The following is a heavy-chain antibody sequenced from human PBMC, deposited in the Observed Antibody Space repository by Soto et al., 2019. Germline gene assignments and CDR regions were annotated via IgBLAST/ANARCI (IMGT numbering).Heavy chain of an antibody. CDR2: INQSGSP. Sequence: QVQLQESGPGLVKPSGTLSLTCAVSSGTISSSNWWTWVRQPPGKGLEWIGEINQSGSPNYNPSPRSRVTRSVDKSKSQFFLKLSSVTAADTAIYYCAGLGMVAAHREFDPWGQGTLVTVSS. J-gene: IGHJ5*02. CDR1: SGTISSSNW. D-gene: IGHD2-15*01. CDR3: AGLGMVAAHREFDP. V-gene: IGHV4-4*02.